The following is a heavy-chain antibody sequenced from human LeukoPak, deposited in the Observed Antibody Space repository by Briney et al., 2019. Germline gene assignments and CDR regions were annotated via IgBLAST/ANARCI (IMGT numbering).Heavy chain of an antibody. V-gene: IGHV3-7*01. CDR2: IKQDGTEK. J-gene: IGHJ4*02. CDR1: GFTFNNYW. Sequence: GGSLRLSCAASGFTFNNYWMSWVRQAPGKGLEWVANIKQDGTEKYYVDSVKGRFTISRDNAKNSLYLQMSSLRAEDTAVYYCARGYGLDSWGQGTLVTVSS. CDR3: ARGYGLDS. D-gene: IGHD3-10*01.